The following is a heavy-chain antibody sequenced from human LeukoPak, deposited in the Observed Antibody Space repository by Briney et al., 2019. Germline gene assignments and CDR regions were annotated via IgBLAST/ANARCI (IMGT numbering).Heavy chain of an antibody. CDR3: ARDAVQILQPEFNWIDP. CDR2: INPNSGGT. J-gene: IGHJ5*02. V-gene: IGHV1-2*02. CDR1: GYTFTGYY. D-gene: IGHD3-10*01. Sequence: ASVKVSCKASGYTFTGYYLHWVRQAPGQGLEWMGWINPNSGGTDYAQNFQGRVTMTRDTSISTAYMELSRLRSDDTAVYYCARDAVQILQPEFNWIDPWGQGTLVTVSS.